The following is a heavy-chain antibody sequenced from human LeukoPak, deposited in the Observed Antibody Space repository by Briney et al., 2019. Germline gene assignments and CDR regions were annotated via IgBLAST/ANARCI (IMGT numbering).Heavy chain of an antibody. CDR3: ARYSGSYYFDY. J-gene: IGHJ4*02. V-gene: IGHV1-69*06. CDR1: GGTFSSFA. D-gene: IGHD1-26*01. Sequence: HGPSVNLSCTPSGGTFSSFAISWVRHAPGQGLGWVGGIPTIFATAIYEQKFQGRVTITADKSTSTAYMELSSLRSEDTDVYYCARYSGSYYFDYWGQGTLVTVSS. CDR2: IPTIFATA.